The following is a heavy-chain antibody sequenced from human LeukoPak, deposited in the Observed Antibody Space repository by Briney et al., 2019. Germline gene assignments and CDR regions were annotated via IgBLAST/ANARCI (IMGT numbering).Heavy chain of an antibody. CDR3: ARLRDWFDP. CDR2: IYYSGST. CDR1: GGSISSHY. Sequence: SETLSLTCTVSGGSISSHYWSWIRQPPGKGLEWIGYIYYSGSTNYNPSPKSRVTMSVDTSKNQFSLKLSSVSAADTAVYYCARLRDWFDPWGQGTLVTVSS. J-gene: IGHJ5*02. D-gene: IGHD5-24*01. V-gene: IGHV4-59*11.